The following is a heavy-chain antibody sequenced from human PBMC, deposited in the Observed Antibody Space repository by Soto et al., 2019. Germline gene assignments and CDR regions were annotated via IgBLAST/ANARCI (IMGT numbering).Heavy chain of an antibody. D-gene: IGHD3-16*01. CDR3: ATEMNTTRGSPLDY. V-gene: IGHV1-46*01. CDR2: INPRSGST. CDR1: GYPCTRYY. Sequence: QVQLVQSGAEVQKPGASVKLSCKTSGYPCTRYYVHWVRQAPGQGLEWMGFINPRSGSTSDPQKFQGRVTRTRDTSTSTVYMEVNSLRSADRDIYYCATEMNTTRGSPLDYGGQRTRVPVSS. J-gene: IGHJ4*02.